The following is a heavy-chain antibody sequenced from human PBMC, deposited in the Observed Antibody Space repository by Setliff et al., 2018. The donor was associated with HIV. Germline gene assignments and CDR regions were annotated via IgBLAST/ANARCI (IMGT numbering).Heavy chain of an antibody. CDR1: GGSFSDYY. CDR2: INHSGSA. J-gene: IGHJ6*02. CDR3: ARERWNYDYYYYGMDV. V-gene: IGHV4-34*01. Sequence: KASETLSLTCAVYGGSFSDYYWSWIRQPPGKGLEWIGEINHSGSANFSPSLKGRVTISVDTSKNQFSLKVSSVTAADTAVYYCARERWNYDYYYYGMDVWGQGTTVTVSS. D-gene: IGHD1-7*01.